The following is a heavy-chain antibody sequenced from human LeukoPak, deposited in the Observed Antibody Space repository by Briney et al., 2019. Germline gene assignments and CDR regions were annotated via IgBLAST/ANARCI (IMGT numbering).Heavy chain of an antibody. CDR2: ISYDGTKK. CDR1: GFTFSSYA. Sequence: GGSLRLSCAASGFTFSSYAVHWVRQGPGKGLEWVAVISYDGTKKYYADSVKGRFTISRDNSKNTLYLQMNSLRAEDTAVYYCARDGYGLDTPMVSTIFDYWGQGTLVIVSS. D-gene: IGHD5-18*01. J-gene: IGHJ4*02. V-gene: IGHV3-30-3*01. CDR3: ARDGYGLDTPMVSTIFDY.